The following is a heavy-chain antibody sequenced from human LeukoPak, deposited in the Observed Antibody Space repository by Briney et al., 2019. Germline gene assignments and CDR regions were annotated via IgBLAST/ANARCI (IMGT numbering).Heavy chain of an antibody. CDR3: AKEVVQYYSGWMFDY. J-gene: IGHJ4*02. V-gene: IGHV3-30*18. CDR1: GFSFSTYG. D-gene: IGHD5-12*01. CDR2: TSYDGSTK. Sequence: PGGSLRLSCAASGFSFSTYGMHWVRQAPGKGLEWVAVTSYDGSTKYYADSVTGQFTVSRDNSENTLYLQMNSLRTEDTAVYYCAKEVVQYYSGWMFDYWGQGILVTVSS.